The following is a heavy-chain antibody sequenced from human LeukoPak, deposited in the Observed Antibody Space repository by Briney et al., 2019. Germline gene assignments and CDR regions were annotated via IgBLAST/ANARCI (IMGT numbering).Heavy chain of an antibody. Sequence: SETLSLTCTVSGGSISSVGYYWSWIRQHPGKGLEWIGYIYYSGSTYYNPSLKSRVTISVDTSKNQFSLKLSSVTAADTAVYYCARGDGSSGYNGEYYFDYWGQGTLVTVSS. D-gene: IGHD3-22*01. CDR3: ARGDGSSGYNGEYYFDY. CDR1: GGSISSVGYY. J-gene: IGHJ4*02. CDR2: IYYSGST. V-gene: IGHV4-31*03.